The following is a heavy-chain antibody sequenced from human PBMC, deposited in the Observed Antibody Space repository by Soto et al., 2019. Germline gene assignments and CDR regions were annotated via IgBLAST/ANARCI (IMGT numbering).Heavy chain of an antibody. V-gene: IGHV1-69*02. J-gene: IGHJ6*02. CDR3: ARDGSGSYDPYYYYYGMDV. Sequence: PVEVACAASGGTFYISIITWARKATGQRLEWMGRIIPILGIANYAQKFQGRVTITADKSTSTAYMELSSLRSEDTAVYYCARDGSGSYDPYYYYYGMDVWGQGTTVTVSS. CDR2: IIPILGIA. D-gene: IGHD3-10*01. CDR1: GGTFYISI.